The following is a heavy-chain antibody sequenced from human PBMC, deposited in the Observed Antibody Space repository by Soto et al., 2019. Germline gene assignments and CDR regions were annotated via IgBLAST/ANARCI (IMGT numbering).Heavy chain of an antibody. CDR1: GFTFSSYS. CDR3: ARAGRYCSGGSCYSRYYYYGMDV. CDR2: ISSSSSYI. D-gene: IGHD2-15*01. J-gene: IGHJ6*02. V-gene: IGHV3-21*01. Sequence: GGSLRLSCAASGFTFSSYSMNWVRQAPGKGLEWVSSISSSSSYIYYADSVKGRFTISRDNAKNSLYLQMNSLRAEDTAGYYCARAGRYCSGGSCYSRYYYYGMDVWGQGTTVTVSS.